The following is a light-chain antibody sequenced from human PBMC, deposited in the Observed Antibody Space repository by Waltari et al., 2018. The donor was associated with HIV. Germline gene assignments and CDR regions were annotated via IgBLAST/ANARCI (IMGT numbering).Light chain of an antibody. Sequence: ELVLTQSPGTLSLSPGDRATLSCRASESVSSGHLVWYQQEPGRAPRLLIYAASSRATGVPDRFSGSGSETDFTLTISRLEPEDFAVYYCQQYGTAPYTFGQGTKLEIK. V-gene: IGKV3-20*01. J-gene: IGKJ2*01. CDR1: ESVSSGH. CDR2: AAS. CDR3: QQYGTAPYT.